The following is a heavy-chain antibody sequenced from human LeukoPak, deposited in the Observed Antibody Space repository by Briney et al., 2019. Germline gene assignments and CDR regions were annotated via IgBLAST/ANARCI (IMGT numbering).Heavy chain of an antibody. CDR1: GGTFSSYA. CDR3: ASSGSSSSANFGY. CDR2: IIPIFGTA. D-gene: IGHD6-6*01. Sequence: SVKVSCKASGGTFSSYAISWVRQAPGQGLEWMGGIIPIFGTANYAQKFQGRVTITTDESTSTAYMELSSLRSEDTAVYYCASSGSSSSANFGYWGQGTLVTVSS. V-gene: IGHV1-69*05. J-gene: IGHJ4*02.